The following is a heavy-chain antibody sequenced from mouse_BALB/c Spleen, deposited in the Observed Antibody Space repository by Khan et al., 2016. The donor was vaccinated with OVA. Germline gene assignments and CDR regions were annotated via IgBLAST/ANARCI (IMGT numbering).Heavy chain of an antibody. CDR3: VREGAYYRSDGWFAY. J-gene: IGHJ3*01. D-gene: IGHD2-14*01. V-gene: IGHV1-4*01. CDR1: GYTFTSYT. Sequence: QVQLQQSGAELARPGASVKMSCKASGYTFTSYTMHWVRKRPGQALEWIGHINPSNNYTNYNQNFKDKAALIVDKSSSTAYIQLSSLTSEDSAVYYCVREGAYYRSDGWFAYWGQGTLVTVSA. CDR2: INPSNNYT.